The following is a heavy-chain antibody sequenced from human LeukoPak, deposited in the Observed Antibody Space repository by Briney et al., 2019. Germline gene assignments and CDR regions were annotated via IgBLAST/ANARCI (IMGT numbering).Heavy chain of an antibody. CDR1: GGSISSYY. D-gene: IGHD5-18*01. V-gene: IGHV4-59*01. Sequence: SEALSLTCTVSGGSISSYYWSWIRQPPGKGLEWIGTIYYSGSTKNNPSLKSRVTIPVDTSKDQFSLKLSSVTAADTAVYYCAREVAGIQLFDYWGQGTLVTVSS. CDR2: IYYSGST. J-gene: IGHJ4*02. CDR3: AREVAGIQLFDY.